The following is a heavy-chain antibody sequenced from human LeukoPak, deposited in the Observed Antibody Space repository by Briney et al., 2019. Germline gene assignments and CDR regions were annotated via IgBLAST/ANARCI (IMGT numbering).Heavy chain of an antibody. V-gene: IGHV3-21*01. J-gene: IGHJ4*02. D-gene: IGHD6-19*01. CDR3: ARAVAGTWNDY. Sequence: GGSLRLSCAASGFTFNSYSMNWVRQAPGKGLEWVSSISSSSSYIYYADSVKGRFTISRDNAKNSLYLQMNSLRAEDTAVYYCARAVAGTWNDYWGQGTLVTVSS. CDR2: ISSSSSYI. CDR1: GFTFNSYS.